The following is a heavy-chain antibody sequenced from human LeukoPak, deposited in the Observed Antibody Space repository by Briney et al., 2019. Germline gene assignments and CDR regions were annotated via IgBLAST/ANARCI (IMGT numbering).Heavy chain of an antibody. CDR3: AREDYDILTGVYYFDY. CDR2: IIPIFGTA. Sequence: GASVKVSCKPSGGTFTRYAISWVRQAPGQGLEWMGGIIPIFGTANYAQKFQGRVTITADESTSTAYMELSSLRSEDTAVYYCAREDYDILTGVYYFDYWGQGTLVTVSS. V-gene: IGHV1-69*13. CDR1: GGTFTRYA. D-gene: IGHD3-9*01. J-gene: IGHJ4*02.